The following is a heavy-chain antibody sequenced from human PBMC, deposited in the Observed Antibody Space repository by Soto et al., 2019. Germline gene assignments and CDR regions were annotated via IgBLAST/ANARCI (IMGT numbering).Heavy chain of an antibody. CDR3: ARHIRPYWNYDY. CDR1: GGSIRSSDYY. Sequence: SETLSLTCTVSGGSIRSSDYYWGWIRQPPGKGLEWMGSIYYSGSTYYNPSLKSRITISVDTSKSQFSLKLTSVTAADTAVYYCARHIRPYWNYDYWGQGTLVTVSS. D-gene: IGHD1-7*01. J-gene: IGHJ4*02. CDR2: IYYSGST. V-gene: IGHV4-39*01.